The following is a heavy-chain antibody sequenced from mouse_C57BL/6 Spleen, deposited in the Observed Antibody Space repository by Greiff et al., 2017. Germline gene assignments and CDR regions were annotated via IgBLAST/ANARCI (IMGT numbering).Heavy chain of an antibody. J-gene: IGHJ4*01. CDR1: GYTFTSYW. CDR2: IRPSSGST. D-gene: IGHD2-1*01. Sequence: QVQLQQPGAELVKPGASVKLSCKASGYTFTSYWMHWVKQRPGQGLEWIGMIRPSSGSTNYPEKFKSKATLTVDKSSSSAYMQLSSLTSEDSAVYNGEISDGNYGGYAMEKWGEQTSVTVSP. CDR3: EISDGNYGGYAMEK. V-gene: IGHV1-64*01.